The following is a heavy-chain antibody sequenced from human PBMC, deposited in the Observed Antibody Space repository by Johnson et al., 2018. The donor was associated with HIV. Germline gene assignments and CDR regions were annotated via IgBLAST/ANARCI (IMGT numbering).Heavy chain of an antibody. CDR3: TTGISWFGAITFDI. D-gene: IGHD3-10*01. V-gene: IGHV3-15*01. J-gene: IGHJ3*02. Sequence: VQLVESGGGLVKPGGSLRLSCVASGFTFSNAWMSWVRQAPGKGLEWVGSIKSKGDGGTVDYAAPVIGRFTISRDDSKNTLNLQMNSLKSEDTAVYYCTTGISWFGAITFDIWGQGTMVTVSS. CDR1: GFTFSNAW. CDR2: IKSKGDGGTV.